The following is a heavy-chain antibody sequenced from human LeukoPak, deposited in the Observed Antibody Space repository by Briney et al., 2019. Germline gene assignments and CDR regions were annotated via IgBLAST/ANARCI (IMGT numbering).Heavy chain of an antibody. CDR1: GGSISSYY. V-gene: IGHV4-59*01. Sequence: SETLSLTCTVSGGSISSYYWSWIRQPPGKGLEWIGYIYYSGSTNYNPSLKSRVTISVDTSKNQFSLKLSSVTAAATAVYYCARDDGSHGHGWAPAAYYYYYMDVWGKGTTVTVSS. J-gene: IGHJ6*03. D-gene: IGHD6-25*01. CDR3: ARDDGSHGHGWAPAAYYYYYMDV. CDR2: IYYSGST.